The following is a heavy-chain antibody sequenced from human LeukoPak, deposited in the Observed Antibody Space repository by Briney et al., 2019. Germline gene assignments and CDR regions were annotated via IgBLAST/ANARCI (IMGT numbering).Heavy chain of an antibody. CDR2: IYTSGST. Sequence: MSSETLSLTCTVSGGSISSYYWSWIRQPAGKGLEWLGRIYTSGSTNYNPSLKSRVTMSVDTSKNQFSLKLRSVTAADTAVYYCARGLVNPYYFDYWGQGTLVTVSS. D-gene: IGHD2-8*02. CDR3: ARGLVNPYYFDY. V-gene: IGHV4-4*07. CDR1: GGSISSYY. J-gene: IGHJ4*02.